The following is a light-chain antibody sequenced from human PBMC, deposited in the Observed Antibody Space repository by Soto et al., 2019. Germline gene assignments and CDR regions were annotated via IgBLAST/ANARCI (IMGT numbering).Light chain of an antibody. V-gene: IGKV3-15*01. J-gene: IGKJ1*01. CDR3: QKYNNWPLV. CDR2: GAS. Sequence: IVLTQSPATLSLSPGAIATLSCRASQSVTSHLAWYQQKPGQAPMLLIYGASTRATGIPPRFIGSGSGTEFTLIISSLQSEDFAMYYCQKYNNWPLVFGQGTKVEVK. CDR1: QSVTSH.